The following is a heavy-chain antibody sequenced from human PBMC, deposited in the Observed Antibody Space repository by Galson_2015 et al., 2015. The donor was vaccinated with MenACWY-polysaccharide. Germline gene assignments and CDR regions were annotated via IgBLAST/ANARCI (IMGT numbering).Heavy chain of an antibody. CDR3: ARIPRAVAATWGFFDY. CDR2: IHYSGTA. D-gene: IGHD6-19*01. Sequence: SETLSLTCAASGDSVSSGSDFWTWIRQSPRQGLEWIAYIHYSGTANYNPPLRSRITISLDTSKNQFSLRLSSVTAADTAMYYCARIPRAVAATWGFFDYWGQG. J-gene: IGHJ4*02. V-gene: IGHV4-61*01. CDR1: GDSVSSGSDF.